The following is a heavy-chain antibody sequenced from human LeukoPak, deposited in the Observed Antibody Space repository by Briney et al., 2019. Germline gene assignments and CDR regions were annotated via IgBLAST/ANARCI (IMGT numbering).Heavy chain of an antibody. CDR2: ISGSGGST. Sequence: PGGSLRLSCAASGFTFSSYAMSWVRQAPGKGLGWVSAISGSGGSTYYADSVKGRFTISRDNSKNTLYLQMNSLRAEDTAVYYCAKAGIVVVPAATYWFDPWGQGTLVTVSS. D-gene: IGHD2-2*01. CDR1: GFTFSSYA. V-gene: IGHV3-23*01. J-gene: IGHJ5*02. CDR3: AKAGIVVVPAATYWFDP.